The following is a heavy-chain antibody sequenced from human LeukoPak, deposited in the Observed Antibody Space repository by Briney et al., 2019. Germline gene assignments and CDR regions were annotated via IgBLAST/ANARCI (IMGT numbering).Heavy chain of an antibody. Sequence: ASVKVSCKASGGTFSSYAISWVRQAPGQGLEWMGGIIPIFGTANYAQKFQGRVTITADESTSTAYMELSSLRSEDTAVYYCARDSNLGYCSSTSCFKRPRERFDPWGRGTLVTVSS. D-gene: IGHD2-2*01. CDR1: GGTFSSYA. CDR3: ARDSNLGYCSSTSCFKRPRERFDP. J-gene: IGHJ5*02. CDR2: IIPIFGTA. V-gene: IGHV1-69*13.